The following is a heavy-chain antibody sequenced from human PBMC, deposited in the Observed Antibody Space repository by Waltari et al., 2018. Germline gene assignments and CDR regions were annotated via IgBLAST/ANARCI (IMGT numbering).Heavy chain of an antibody. CDR2: GHRRGRT. V-gene: IGHV4-4*02. CDR1: GDSMSGIDW. Sequence: QVQLQESGPGLVKPSGTLSLTCAVSGDSMSGIDWWNWVRQPPGKGQEWIGPGHRRGRTHYNPSLESHVTVSIETSNNQFSLILTSATAADTAVYYCARDRGRGLYLDSWGQGTLVTVSP. CDR3: ARDRGRGLYLDS. D-gene: IGHD2-15*01. J-gene: IGHJ4*02.